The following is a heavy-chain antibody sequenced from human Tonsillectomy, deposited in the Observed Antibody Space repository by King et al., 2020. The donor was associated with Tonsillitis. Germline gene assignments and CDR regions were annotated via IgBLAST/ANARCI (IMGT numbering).Heavy chain of an antibody. J-gene: IGHJ6*02. CDR3: ARGELHSGYSYDYYYYGMDV. Sequence: EQLVQSGAEVKKPGSSVKVSCKASGGTFSSYAISWVRQAPGQGLEWMGGIIPIFGTANYAQKFKGRVTMTADESTSTAYMELSSLRSEDTAVYYCARGELHSGYSYDYYYYGMDVWGQGTTVTVSS. CDR2: IIPIFGTA. CDR1: GGTFSSYA. V-gene: IGHV1-69*01. D-gene: IGHD5-18*01.